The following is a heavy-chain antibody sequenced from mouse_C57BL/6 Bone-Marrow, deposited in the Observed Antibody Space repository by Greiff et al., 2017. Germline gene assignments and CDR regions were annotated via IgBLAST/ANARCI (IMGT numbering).Heavy chain of an antibody. D-gene: IGHD2-3*01. CDR1: GFSLTSYG. CDR3: AKKTPRYDGYPYYAMDY. V-gene: IGHV2-4*01. CDR2: IWSGGST. Sequence: QVHVKQSGPGLVQPSQSLSITCTVSGFSLTSYGVHWVRQPPGKGLEWLGVIWSGGSTDYNAAFISRLSISKDNSKSQVFFKMNSLQADDTAIYYCAKKTPRYDGYPYYAMDYWGQGTSVTVSS. J-gene: IGHJ4*01.